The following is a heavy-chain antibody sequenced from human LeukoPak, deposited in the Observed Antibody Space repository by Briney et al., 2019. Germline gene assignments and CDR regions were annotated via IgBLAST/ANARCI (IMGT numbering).Heavy chain of an antibody. CDR2: IHYSGST. Sequence: SETLSLTCAVSGGSIINSSYYWGWSRQPPGKGLDWIGSIHYSGSTYYNPSLKSRVTISVDTSKNRFSLKLNSVTAADTALYYCARDSAGRLDPWGQGTLVTVSS. J-gene: IGHJ5*02. D-gene: IGHD1-14*01. CDR3: ARDSAGRLDP. V-gene: IGHV4-39*07. CDR1: GGSIINSSYY.